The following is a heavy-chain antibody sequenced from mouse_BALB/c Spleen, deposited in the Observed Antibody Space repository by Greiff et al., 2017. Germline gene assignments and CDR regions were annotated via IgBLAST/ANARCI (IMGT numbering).Heavy chain of an antibody. J-gene: IGHJ2*01. CDR1: GFNIKDTY. CDR3: ARNYGSEGFFDY. D-gene: IGHD1-1*01. Sequence: EVQLQQSGAELVKPGASVKLSCTASGFNIKDTYMHWVKQRPEQGLEWIGRIDPANGNTKYDPKFQGKATITADTSSNTAYLQLSSLTSEDTAVYYCARNYGSEGFFDYWGQGTTLTVSS. V-gene: IGHV14-3*02. CDR2: IDPANGNT.